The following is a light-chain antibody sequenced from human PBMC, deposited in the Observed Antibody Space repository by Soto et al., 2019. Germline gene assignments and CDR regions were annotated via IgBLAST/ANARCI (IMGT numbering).Light chain of an antibody. CDR2: EVS. V-gene: IGLV2-14*01. Sequence: QSALTQPASVSGSPGQSITISCTGTSSDVGYYNYVSWYQHHPGKVPKLMIYEVSNRPSGVSTRFSGSKSGNTASLTISGRQAEDEADYYCSSYTTSSTQVFGGGTKLTVL. CDR1: SSDVGYYNY. J-gene: IGLJ3*02. CDR3: SSYTTSSTQV.